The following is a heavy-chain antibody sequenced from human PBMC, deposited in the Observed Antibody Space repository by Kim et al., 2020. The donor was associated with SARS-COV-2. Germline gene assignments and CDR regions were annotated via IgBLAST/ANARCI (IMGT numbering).Heavy chain of an antibody. CDR2: ISYDGSNK. J-gene: IGHJ4*01. Sequence: GGSLRLSCAASGFTFSSYGMHWVRQAPGKGLEWVAVISYDGSNKYYADSVKGRFTISRDNSKNTLYLQMNSLRAEDTAMYYCAKGGYCSGGSCYLGSYF. CDR3: AKGGYCSGGSCYLGSYF. V-gene: IGHV3-30*18. D-gene: IGHD2-15*01. CDR1: GFTFSSYG.